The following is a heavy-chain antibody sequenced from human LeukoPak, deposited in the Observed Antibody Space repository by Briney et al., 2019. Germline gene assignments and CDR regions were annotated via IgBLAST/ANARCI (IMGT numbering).Heavy chain of an antibody. D-gene: IGHD1-26*01. J-gene: IGHJ5*02. CDR1: GYTFTSYY. CDR2: VNPTGGST. CDR3: ARDNSVGDNAWWFDP. V-gene: IGHV1-46*01. Sequence: ASVKVSCKASGYTFTSYYMHWVRQAPGQGLEWMGLVNPTGGSTGYAQKFQGRVTMTRDMSTSTDYMELSSLRSEDTAIYYCARDNSVGDNAWWFDPWGQGTLVTVPS.